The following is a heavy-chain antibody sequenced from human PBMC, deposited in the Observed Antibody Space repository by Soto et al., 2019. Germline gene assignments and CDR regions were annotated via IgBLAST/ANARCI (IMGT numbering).Heavy chain of an antibody. CDR2: ISGGGATT. J-gene: IGHJ4*01. CDR1: GFTFSSHS. V-gene: IGHV3-23*01. CDR3: ARTSSIATRYFDY. Sequence: PGVSLRLSCAASGFTFSSHSMNWVRQPPGKGLEWVSVISGGGATTIYADSVKGRFTISRDKSKNTLYLQMNSLRAEDSAVYYCARTSSIATRYFDYWGHGTLVTVSS. D-gene: IGHD6-6*01.